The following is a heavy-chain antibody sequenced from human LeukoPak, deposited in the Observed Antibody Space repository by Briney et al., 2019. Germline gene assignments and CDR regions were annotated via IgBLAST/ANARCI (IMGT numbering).Heavy chain of an antibody. D-gene: IGHD6-19*01. J-gene: IGHJ4*02. CDR3: AKVGRYSSLYYSDY. CDR2: ISGSGGST. Sequence: GGSLRLSCAASGFTFSSYAMSWVRQAPGKGLEWVSAISGSGGSTYYADSVKGRFTISRDNSKNTLYLQMNSLRAEDTAVYYCAKVGRYSSLYYSDYWGQGTLVTVSS. V-gene: IGHV3-23*01. CDR1: GFTFSSYA.